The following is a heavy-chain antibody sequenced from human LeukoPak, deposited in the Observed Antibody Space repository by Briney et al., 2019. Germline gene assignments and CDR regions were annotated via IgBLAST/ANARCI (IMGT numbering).Heavy chain of an antibody. CDR3: ARGIAAAGPVAVDY. J-gene: IGHJ4*02. D-gene: IGHD6-13*01. Sequence: GGSLRLSCAASGFTFSDHYMDWVRQAPGKGLEWVSAISGSGGSTYYADSVKGRFTISRDNSKNTLYLQMSSLRAEDTAVYYCARGIAAAGPVAVDYWGQGTLVTVSS. CDR1: GFTFSDHY. CDR2: ISGSGGST. V-gene: IGHV3-23*01.